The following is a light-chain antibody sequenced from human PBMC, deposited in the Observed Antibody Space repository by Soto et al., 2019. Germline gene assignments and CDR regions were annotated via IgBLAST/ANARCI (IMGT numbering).Light chain of an antibody. V-gene: IGKV3-20*01. J-gene: IGKJ1*01. Sequence: IVLTQSPGTLSLSPVERATLSCMASQSVSSSYLAWYQQKPGQAPRLLIYRASSRATGIPDRFSGSGSGTDFTLTISRLEPEDFAVYYCQKYGSSPKKFGQGTKVDIK. CDR3: QKYGSSPKK. CDR2: RAS. CDR1: QSVSSSY.